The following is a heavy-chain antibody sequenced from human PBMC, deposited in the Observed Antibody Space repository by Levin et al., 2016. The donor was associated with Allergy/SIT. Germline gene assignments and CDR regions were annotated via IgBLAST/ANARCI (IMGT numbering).Heavy chain of an antibody. Sequence: SETLSLTCSVSGGSMNNYYWSWIRQPPGKGLEWIGYIYHSGSTNYNPSLKSRVTISLDTSKNQFSLKLSSVAAADTAVYYCASKLPSLYFDSWGQGTLVTVSS. D-gene: IGHD4-23*01. CDR2: IYHSGST. J-gene: IGHJ4*02. V-gene: IGHV4-59*01. CDR1: GGSMNNYY. CDR3: ASKLPSLYFDS.